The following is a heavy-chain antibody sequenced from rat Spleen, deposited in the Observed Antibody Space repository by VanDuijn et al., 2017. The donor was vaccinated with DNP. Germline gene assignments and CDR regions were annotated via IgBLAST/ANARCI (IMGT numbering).Heavy chain of an antibody. CDR2: IQSGGST. J-gene: IGHJ2*01. CDR1: GFSLTSYH. D-gene: IGHD1-1*01. V-gene: IGHV2-27*01. Sequence: QVQLKESGPGLVQPSQTLSLTCTVSGFSLTSYHVHWVRQPPGKGLEWMGRIQSGGSTDYNSALKSRLSISRDTSRNQVFLEVDSLQSEDSATYYCARDGQWDYLDYWGQGVMVTVAS. CDR3: ARDGQWDYLDY.